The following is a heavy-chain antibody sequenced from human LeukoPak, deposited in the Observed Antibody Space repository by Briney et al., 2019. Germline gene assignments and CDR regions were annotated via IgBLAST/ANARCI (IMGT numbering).Heavy chain of an antibody. CDR2: ISHDETHK. CDR1: GFTFRTYT. CDR3: ASGPRYFDY. V-gene: IGHV3-30-3*01. D-gene: IGHD3-10*01. Sequence: PGGSLRLSCAASGFTFRTYTMHWVRQAPGKGLEWVAVISHDETHKYYSDSVKGRFTISRDNSKNTLYLQMNSLRAEDTAVYYCASGPRYFDYWGQGTLVTVFS. J-gene: IGHJ4*02.